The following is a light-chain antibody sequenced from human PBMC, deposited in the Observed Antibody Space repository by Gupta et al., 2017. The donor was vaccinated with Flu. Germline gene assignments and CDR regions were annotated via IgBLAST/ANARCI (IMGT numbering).Light chain of an antibody. CDR3: QRYNREPQT. V-gene: IGKV1-27*01. CDR1: SGINNY. J-gene: IGKJ1*01. CDR2: AAS. Sequence: PPSVSATVRSKSIHSVLASSGINNYLGGYQQKPGKNPKLLMYAASTVEPGVPSRFSGSGSGTDFTLTISSLQPEDVADYYCQRYNREPQTFGEGTKVEIK.